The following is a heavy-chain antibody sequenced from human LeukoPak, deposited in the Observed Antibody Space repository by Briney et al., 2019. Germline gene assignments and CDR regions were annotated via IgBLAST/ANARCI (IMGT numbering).Heavy chain of an antibody. J-gene: IGHJ4*02. CDR2: IYYSGST. D-gene: IGHD6-19*01. Sequence: SETVSLTCTVSGGSISSSSYYWGWIRQPPGKGLEWIGSIYYSGSTYYNPSLKSRVTISVDTSKNQFSLKLSSVTAADTALYYCARPWVSVAGTSHDDYWGQGTLVTVSS. CDR1: GGSISSSSYY. CDR3: ARPWVSVAGTSHDDY. V-gene: IGHV4-39*01.